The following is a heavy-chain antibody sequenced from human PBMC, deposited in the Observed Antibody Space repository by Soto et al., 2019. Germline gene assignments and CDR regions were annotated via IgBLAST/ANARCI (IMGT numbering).Heavy chain of an antibody. J-gene: IGHJ6*02. D-gene: IGHD2-21*02. Sequence: GGSLRLSCAASGFTFSSYEMNWVRQAPGKGLEWVSYISSSGSTIYYADSVKGRFTISRDNAKNSLYLQMNSLRAEDTAVYYCARPLFCGGDCYSGRYYYGIDVWGPGATVTVSS. CDR2: ISSSGSTI. CDR1: GFTFSSYE. V-gene: IGHV3-48*03. CDR3: ARPLFCGGDCYSGRYYYGIDV.